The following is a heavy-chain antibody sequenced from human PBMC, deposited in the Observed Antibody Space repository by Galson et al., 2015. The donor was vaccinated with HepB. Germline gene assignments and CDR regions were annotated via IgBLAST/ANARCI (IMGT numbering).Heavy chain of an antibody. CDR1: GFTFSSYA. CDR2: ISGSGGST. J-gene: IGHJ6*02. Sequence: SLRLSCAASGFTFSSYAMSWVRQAPGKGLEWVSAISGSGGSTYYADSVKGRFTISRDNSKNTLYLQMNSLRAEDTAVYYCAKDQKRIQLWIGYYYGMDVWGQGTTVTVSS. CDR3: AKDQKRIQLWIGYYYGMDV. D-gene: IGHD5-18*01. V-gene: IGHV3-23*01.